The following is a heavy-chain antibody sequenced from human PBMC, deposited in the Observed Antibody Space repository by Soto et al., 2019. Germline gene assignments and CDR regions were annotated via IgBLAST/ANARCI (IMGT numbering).Heavy chain of an antibody. V-gene: IGHV4-61*01. CDR3: ARVTRKSHYYDSSGKRGDY. CDR2: IYYSGST. CDR1: GGSVSSGSYY. Sequence: SETLSLTCTVSGGSVSSGSYYWSWIRQPPGKGLEWIGYIYYSGSTNYNPSLKSRVTISVDTSKNQFSLKLSSVTAADTAVYYCARVTRKSHYYDSSGKRGDYWGQGTLVTVSS. D-gene: IGHD3-22*01. J-gene: IGHJ4*02.